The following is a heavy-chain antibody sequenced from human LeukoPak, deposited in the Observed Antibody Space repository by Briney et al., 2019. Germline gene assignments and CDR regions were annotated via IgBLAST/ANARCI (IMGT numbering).Heavy chain of an antibody. CDR1: GGSFSGYY. V-gene: IGHV4-34*01. CDR3: ARLFSGSGSYYDFDY. J-gene: IGHJ4*02. D-gene: IGHD3-10*01. Sequence: KASETLSLTCAVYGGSFSGYYWSWIRQPPGKGLEWIGEINHSGSTNYNPSLKSRVTISVDTSKNQFSLKLSSVTAADTAVYYCARLFSGSGSYYDFDYWGQGTLVTVPS. CDR2: INHSGST.